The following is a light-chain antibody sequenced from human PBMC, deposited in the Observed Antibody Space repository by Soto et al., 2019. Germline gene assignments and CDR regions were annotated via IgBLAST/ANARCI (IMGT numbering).Light chain of an antibody. Sequence: QSALTQPASVSGSPGQSITISCTGTSGDIGSYNRVSWYQQHPGKAPKLIIYEVTERPSGVSNRFSGSKSGNTASLTISGLQAEDEAEYYCRSYTNINTRACVFGPGTKLTVL. J-gene: IGLJ1*01. CDR1: SGDIGSYNR. CDR3: RSYTNINTRACV. CDR2: EVT. V-gene: IGLV2-14*01.